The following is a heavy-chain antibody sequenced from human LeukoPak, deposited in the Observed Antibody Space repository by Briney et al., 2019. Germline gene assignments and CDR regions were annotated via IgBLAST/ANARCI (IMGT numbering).Heavy chain of an antibody. D-gene: IGHD1-26*01. CDR1: GFTVSDNY. CDR2: IYSAGAT. Sequence: GRSLRLSCAASGFTVSDNYMTWVRQAPGKGLEWVSSIYSAGATHYAESVKGRFTISRDNSKNTLYLQMNSLRAEDMAVYYCARIEWERLGRAFDIWGQGTMVTVSP. J-gene: IGHJ3*02. CDR3: ARIEWERLGRAFDI. V-gene: IGHV3-53*01.